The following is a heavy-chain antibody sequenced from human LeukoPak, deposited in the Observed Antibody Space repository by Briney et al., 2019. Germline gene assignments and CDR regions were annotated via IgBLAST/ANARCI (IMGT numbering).Heavy chain of an antibody. CDR1: GFIFSTYA. CDR2: MSGSGDSA. CDR3: AKDWSADY. J-gene: IGHJ4*02. Sequence: GGSLRLSCTASGFIFSTYAMTWVRQAPGKGLEWVSAMSGSGDSAKYAASVKGRLTISRDNSKNTVYLQMNSLRAEDTAVYYRAKDWSADYWGQGTLVTVSS. V-gene: IGHV3-23*01.